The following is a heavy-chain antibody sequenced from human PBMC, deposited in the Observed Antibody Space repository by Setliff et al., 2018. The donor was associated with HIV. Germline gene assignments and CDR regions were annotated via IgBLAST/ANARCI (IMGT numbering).Heavy chain of an antibody. D-gene: IGHD2-8*01. CDR2: IYYSGSI. Sequence: SETLSLTCTVSGGSISSSSHYWGWIRQPPGKGLEWIGNIYYSGSIYYNPSLKSRVTISVDTSKNQFSLRLSSVTAADTAVYYCAGGSMYAYWGQGTLGTVS. CDR3: AGGSMYAY. CDR1: GGSISSSSHY. J-gene: IGHJ4*02. V-gene: IGHV4-39*01.